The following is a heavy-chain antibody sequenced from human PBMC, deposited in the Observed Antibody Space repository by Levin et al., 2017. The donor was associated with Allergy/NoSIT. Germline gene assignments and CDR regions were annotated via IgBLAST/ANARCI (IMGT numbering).Heavy chain of an antibody. D-gene: IGHD1-14*01. V-gene: IGHV4-59*01. CDR2: IYYSGST. CDR3: ARVPPNPAYYYYYGMDV. J-gene: IGHJ6*02. CDR1: GDSIINYY. Sequence: SQTLSLTCTVSGDSIINYYWSWIRHLPGKGLEWIGYIYYSGSTNYNPSLKSRVTISVDTSKNQFSLRVSSVTAADTAVYYCARVPPNPAYYYYYGMDVWGQGTTVTVS.